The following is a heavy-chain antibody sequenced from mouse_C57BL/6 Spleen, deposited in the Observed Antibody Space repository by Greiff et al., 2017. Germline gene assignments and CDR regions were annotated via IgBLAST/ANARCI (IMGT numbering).Heavy chain of an antibody. Sequence: VQLQQPGTELVKPGASVKLSCKASGYTFTSYWMHWVKQRPGQGLEWIGNINPSYGGTNYNEKFKSKATLTVDKSSSTAYMQLSSLTSEDSAVYYCARGGTITTVVAGAMDYWGQGTSVTVSS. D-gene: IGHD1-1*01. CDR2: INPSYGGT. J-gene: IGHJ4*01. V-gene: IGHV1-53*01. CDR3: ARGGTITTVVAGAMDY. CDR1: GYTFTSYW.